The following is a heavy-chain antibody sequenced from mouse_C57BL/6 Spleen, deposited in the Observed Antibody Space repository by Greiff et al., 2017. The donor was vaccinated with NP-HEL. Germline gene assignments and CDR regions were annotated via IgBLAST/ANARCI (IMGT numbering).Heavy chain of an antibody. D-gene: IGHD2-3*01. J-gene: IGHJ2*01. Sequence: VQLKQSGPELVKPGDSVKISCKASGYSFTGYFMNWVMQSHGKSLEWIGRINPYNGDTFYNQKFKGKATLTVDKSSSTAHMELRSLTSEDSAVYYCARDDGYYVFDYWRQGTTLTVSS. CDR2: INPYNGDT. CDR1: GYSFTGYF. CDR3: ARDDGYYVFDY. V-gene: IGHV1-20*01.